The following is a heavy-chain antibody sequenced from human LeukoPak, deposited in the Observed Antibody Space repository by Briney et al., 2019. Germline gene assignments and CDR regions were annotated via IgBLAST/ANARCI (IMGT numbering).Heavy chain of an antibody. D-gene: IGHD3-10*01. Sequence: SETLSLTCAVYGGSFTGYYWSWIRQPPGKGLEWIGEIDHAGSTNYSPSLESRVTISPGTSKNQFSLKLTSVTAADTAMYYCARHRSFGVYYFEYWGQGTLLTVSS. CDR1: GGSFTGYY. V-gene: IGHV4-34*01. CDR3: ARHRSFGVYYFEY. J-gene: IGHJ4*02. CDR2: IDHAGST.